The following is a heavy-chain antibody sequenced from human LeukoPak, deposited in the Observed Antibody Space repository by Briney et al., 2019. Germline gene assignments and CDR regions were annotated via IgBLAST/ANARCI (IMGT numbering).Heavy chain of an antibody. V-gene: IGHV4-59*08. CDR3: ARHTTMVHFDF. Sequence: PSETLSLTCTVSGGSIKSYYWSWIRQPPGKGLEWIGYIYYSGSTNYNPSLESRVTMSVDTSKNQFSLKLSSVTAADTAVYYCARHTTMVHFDFWGQGTLVTVSS. D-gene: IGHD4/OR15-4a*01. J-gene: IGHJ4*02. CDR2: IYYSGST. CDR1: GGSIKSYY.